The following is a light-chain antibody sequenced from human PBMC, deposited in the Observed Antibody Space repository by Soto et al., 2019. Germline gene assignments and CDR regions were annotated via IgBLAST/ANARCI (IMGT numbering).Light chain of an antibody. CDR2: GNI. CDR1: SANIGAGYD. J-gene: IGLJ1*01. V-gene: IGLV1-40*01. CDR3: QSYDSTLSARYV. Sequence: QSVLTQPPSVSVAPGQRVTISCTGGSANIGAGYDVHWYQQRPGTAPKLLIFGNINRPSAVPDRFSGSKSCTSATLAITGLQAEDEGDYYCQSYDSTLSARYVFGTGTKGTV.